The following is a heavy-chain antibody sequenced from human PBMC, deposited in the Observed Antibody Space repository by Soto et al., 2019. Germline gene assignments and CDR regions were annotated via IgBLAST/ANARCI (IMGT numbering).Heavy chain of an antibody. V-gene: IGHV1-2*02. Sequence: ASLKVSCKPSGSTLPVYYMHWGRQAPGQGLEWMGWINPNSGGTNYAQKFQGRVTMTRDTSISTAYMELSRLRSDDTAVYYCARVKSRSAGPFDPWGQGTMVTSPQ. CDR1: GSTLPVYY. CDR2: INPNSGGT. J-gene: IGHJ5*02. CDR3: ARVKSRSAGPFDP. D-gene: IGHD1-1*01.